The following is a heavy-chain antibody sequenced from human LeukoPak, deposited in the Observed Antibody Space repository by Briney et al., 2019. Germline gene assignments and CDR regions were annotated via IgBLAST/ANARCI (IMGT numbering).Heavy chain of an antibody. V-gene: IGHV1-46*01. CDR2: INPSGGST. J-gene: IGHJ4*02. CDR1: GYTFTSYY. Sequence: GASVKVSCKASGYTFTSYYMHWVRQAPGQGLEWMGIINPSGGSTNYARKFQGRVTMTRGTSTSTVYMEMRSLRSEDTAVYYCARASKCDYWGQGTLVTVSS. CDR3: ARASKCDY.